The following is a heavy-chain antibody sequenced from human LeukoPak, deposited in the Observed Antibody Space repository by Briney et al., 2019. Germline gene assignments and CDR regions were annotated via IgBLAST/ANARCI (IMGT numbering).Heavy chain of an antibody. CDR2: INPNSGGT. CDR1: GYTFTGYY. J-gene: IGHJ4*02. V-gene: IGHV1-2*02. CDR3: ARSPITMIVVVIDY. D-gene: IGHD3-22*01. Sequence: ASVKVSCKASGYTFTGYYMHWVRQAPGQGLEWMGWINPNSGGTNYAQKFQGRVTMTRDTSISTAYMELSRLRSDDTAVYYCARSPITMIVVVIDYWGRGTLVTVSS.